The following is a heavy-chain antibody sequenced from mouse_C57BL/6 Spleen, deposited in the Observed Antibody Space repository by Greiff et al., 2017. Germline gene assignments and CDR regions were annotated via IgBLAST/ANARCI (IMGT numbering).Heavy chain of an antibody. CDR3: ARRGVVATNYFDY. CDR2: IFPGSGSP. Sequence: VQLQQSGPELVKPGASVKISCKASGYTFTDYYINWVKQRPGQGLEWIGWIFPGSGSPYYNEKFKGKATLTVDKSSSTAYMLLSSLTSEDSAVYFCARRGVVATNYFDYWGQGTTLTVSS. D-gene: IGHD1-1*01. V-gene: IGHV1-75*01. J-gene: IGHJ2*01. CDR1: GYTFTDYY.